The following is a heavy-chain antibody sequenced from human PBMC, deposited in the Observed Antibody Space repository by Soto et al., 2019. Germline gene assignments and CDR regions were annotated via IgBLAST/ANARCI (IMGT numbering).Heavy chain of an antibody. D-gene: IGHD6-13*01. Sequence: QVQLVQSGAEVKKPGASVKVSCKASGYTFTSYDINWVRQATGQGLEWMGWMKPNSGNTGYAQKFQGRVNLTRNTSISTAYMELSSRRSEDTAVYYGARGRTLSGYSISWYSNYWGKGTLVSVYS. CDR2: MKPNSGNT. V-gene: IGHV1-8*01. J-gene: IGHJ4*02. CDR1: GYTFTSYD. CDR3: ARGRTLSGYSISWYSNY.